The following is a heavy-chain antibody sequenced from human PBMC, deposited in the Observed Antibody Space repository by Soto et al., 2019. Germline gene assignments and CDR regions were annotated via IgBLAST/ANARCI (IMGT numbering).Heavy chain of an antibody. CDR2: IYPGDSHT. Sequence: PGESLKISCKGSGYSFTSYWIGWVRQMPGKGLEWMGIIYPGDSHTKYSPSFQGQVTISADKSINTAYLQWSSLKASDTAMYYCAREREMSTVYYYYGMDVWGQGTTVTVSS. CDR1: GYSFTSYW. V-gene: IGHV5-51*01. D-gene: IGHD4-4*01. CDR3: AREREMSTVYYYYGMDV. J-gene: IGHJ6*02.